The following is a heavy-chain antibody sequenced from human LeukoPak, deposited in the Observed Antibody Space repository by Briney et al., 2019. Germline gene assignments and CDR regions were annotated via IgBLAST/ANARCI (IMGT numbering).Heavy chain of an antibody. CDR1: GFTFSSYG. Sequence: GGSLRLSCAASGFTFSSYGMHWVRQAPGKGLEWVAVIWYDGSNKYYADSVKGRFTISRDNSKNTLYLQMNSLRAEDTAVYYCARDSNWNDAPADAFDIWGQGTMVTVSS. D-gene: IGHD1-20*01. J-gene: IGHJ3*02. CDR2: IWYDGSNK. V-gene: IGHV3-33*01. CDR3: ARDSNWNDAPADAFDI.